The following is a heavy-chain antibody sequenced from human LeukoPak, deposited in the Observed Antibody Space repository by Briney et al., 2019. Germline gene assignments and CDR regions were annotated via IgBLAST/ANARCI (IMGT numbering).Heavy chain of an antibody. CDR1: GGTFSSYA. D-gene: IGHD3-16*02. Sequence: GASGKVSCKASGGTFSSYAISWVRQAPGQGLEWMGGIIPIFGTANYAQKFQGRVTITADGSTSTAYMELSSLRSEDTAVYYCAREGYDYAWGSYRYFDYWGQGTLVTVSS. CDR2: IIPIFGTA. J-gene: IGHJ4*02. CDR3: AREGYDYAWGSYRYFDY. V-gene: IGHV1-69*13.